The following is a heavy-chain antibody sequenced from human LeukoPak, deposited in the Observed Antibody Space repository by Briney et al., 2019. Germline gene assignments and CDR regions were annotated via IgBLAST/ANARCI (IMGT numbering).Heavy chain of an antibody. CDR1: GFTFSSYA. CDR3: AKTLYGDYSSYFDC. Sequence: PGGSLRLSCAASGFTFSSYAMSWVRQAPGKGLEWVSAISGSGGFTYYADSVKGRFTISSDNSKNTLYLQMNSLRAEDTAVYYCAKTLYGDYSSYFDCWGQGTLVTVSS. J-gene: IGHJ4*02. CDR2: ISGSGGFT. D-gene: IGHD4-17*01. V-gene: IGHV3-23*01.